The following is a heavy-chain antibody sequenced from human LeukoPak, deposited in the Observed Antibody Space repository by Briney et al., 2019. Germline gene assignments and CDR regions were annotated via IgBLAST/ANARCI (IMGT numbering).Heavy chain of an antibody. D-gene: IGHD6-13*01. CDR1: GGSISSYY. V-gene: IGHV4-59*01. CDR2: IYYSGST. J-gene: IGHJ6*02. CDR3: ARDRKGSSWGHYGMDV. Sequence: SETLSLTCTVSGGSISSYYWSWIRQPPGKGLEWIGYIYYSGSTNYNPSLKSRVTISVDTSKNQFSLKLSSVTATDTAVYYCARDRKGSSWGHYGMDVWGQGTTVTVSS.